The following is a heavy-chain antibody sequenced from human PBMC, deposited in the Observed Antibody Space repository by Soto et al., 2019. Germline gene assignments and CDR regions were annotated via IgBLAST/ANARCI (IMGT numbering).Heavy chain of an antibody. CDR3: ARAYSYGHDAFDI. D-gene: IGHD5-18*01. V-gene: IGHV3-30-3*01. J-gene: IGHJ3*02. Sequence: QVQLVESGGGVVQPGRSLRLSCAASGFTFSSYAMHWVRQAPGKGLEWVAVISYDGSNKYYADSVKGRFTISRDNSKNTLYLQMNSLRAEDMAVYYCARAYSYGHDAFDIWGQGTMVTVSS. CDR2: ISYDGSNK. CDR1: GFTFSSYA.